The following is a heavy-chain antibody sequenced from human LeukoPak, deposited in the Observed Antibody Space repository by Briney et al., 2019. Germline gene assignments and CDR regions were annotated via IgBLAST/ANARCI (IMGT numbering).Heavy chain of an antibody. D-gene: IGHD6-13*01. J-gene: IGHJ4*02. CDR2: ISGSGGST. V-gene: IGHV3-23*01. Sequence: GGSLRLSCAASGFTFSSYAMSWVRQAPGKGLEWVSAISGSGGSTYYTDSVKGRFTISRHNSKNTLYLQMNSLRAEDTAVYYCAKGPYSSSPPFAYWGEGTLVTVSS. CDR3: AKGPYSSSPPFAY. CDR1: GFTFSSYA.